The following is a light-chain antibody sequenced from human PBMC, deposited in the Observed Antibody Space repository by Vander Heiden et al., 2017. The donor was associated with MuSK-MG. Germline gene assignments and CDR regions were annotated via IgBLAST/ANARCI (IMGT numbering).Light chain of an antibody. CDR2: DVT. Sequence: QSALPQPASVSGSPGQSLTISCTGTSSDVGAYNYVSWYQQHPGKAPKLMIYDVTNRPSGVSDRFSGSKSGNTASLTISGLQAEDEADYYCSSYTSSSTYVFGTGTKVSVL. CDR3: SSYTSSSTYV. CDR1: SSDVGAYNY. J-gene: IGLJ1*01. V-gene: IGLV2-14*01.